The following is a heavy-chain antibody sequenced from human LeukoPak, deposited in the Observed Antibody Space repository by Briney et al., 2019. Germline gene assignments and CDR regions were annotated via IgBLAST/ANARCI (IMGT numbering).Heavy chain of an antibody. J-gene: IGHJ4*02. CDR2: ISYDGSNK. CDR3: TRLGSYGYFDY. D-gene: IGHD5-18*01. Sequence: GVSLRLSCAPSGFTFSSYAMHWLRQAPGKGLEGVAVISYDGSNKYYADSVKGRFTISRDNSKNTLYLQMNSLRGEDTAVYYCTRLGSYGYFDYWGQGTLVTVSS. V-gene: IGHV3-30*16. CDR1: GFTFSSYA.